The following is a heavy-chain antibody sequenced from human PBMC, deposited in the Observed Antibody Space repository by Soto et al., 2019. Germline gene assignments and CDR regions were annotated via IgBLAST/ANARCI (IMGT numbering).Heavy chain of an antibody. J-gene: IGHJ6*03. D-gene: IGHD3-3*01. CDR2: ISGSGGST. Sequence: GGSLRLSCAASGFTFSSYAMSWVRQAPGKGLEWVSAISGSGGSTYYADSVKGRFTISRDNSKNTLYLQMNSLRAEDTAVYYCAKVLDYDFWSGYYFPPWCYYYYYMDVWGKGTTVTVSS. CDR3: AKVLDYDFWSGYYFPPWCYYYYYMDV. CDR1: GFTFSSYA. V-gene: IGHV3-23*01.